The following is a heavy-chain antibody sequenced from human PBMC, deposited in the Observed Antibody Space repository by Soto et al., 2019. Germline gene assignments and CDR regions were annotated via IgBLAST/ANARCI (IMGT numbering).Heavy chain of an antibody. V-gene: IGHV1-3*01. CDR3: ARSLLYLRSLDY. CDR1: GYTFTSYA. D-gene: IGHD3-16*02. CDR2: INAGNGNT. J-gene: IGHJ4*02. Sequence: ASVKVSCKASGYTFTSYAMHWVRQAPGQRLEWMGWINAGNGNTKYSQKFQGRVTITRDTSASTAYMELSSLRSEDTAVYYCARSLLYLRSLDYWGQGTLVTVSS.